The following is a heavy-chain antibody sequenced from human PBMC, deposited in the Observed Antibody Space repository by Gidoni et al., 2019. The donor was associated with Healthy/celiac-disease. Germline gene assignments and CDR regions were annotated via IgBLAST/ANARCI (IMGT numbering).Heavy chain of an antibody. Sequence: EVQLVESGGGLVQPGGSLRLSCAASGFTFRSYSMNWVRQAPGKGLEWVSYISSSSSTIYYADSVKGLFTISRDNAKNSLYLQMNSLRAEDTAVYYCARDQGLGFLEWLSNEGIFDYWGQGTLVTVSS. CDR1: GFTFRSYS. V-gene: IGHV3-48*01. D-gene: IGHD3-3*01. CDR2: ISSSSSTI. J-gene: IGHJ4*02. CDR3: ARDQGLGFLEWLSNEGIFDY.